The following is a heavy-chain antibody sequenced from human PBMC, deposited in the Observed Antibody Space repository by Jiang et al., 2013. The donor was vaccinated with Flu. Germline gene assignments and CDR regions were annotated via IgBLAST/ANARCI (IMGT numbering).Heavy chain of an antibody. CDR1: GYTFTSYD. Sequence: SGAEVKKPGASVKVSCKASGYTFTSYDINWVRQATGQGLEWMGWMNPNSGNTGYAQKFQGRVTMTTDTSTSTAYMELRSLRSDDTAVYYCARDRPGYSSGWLLLDYWGQGTLVTVSS. CDR3: ARDRPGYSSGWLLLDY. D-gene: IGHD6-19*01. J-gene: IGHJ4*02. CDR2: MNPNSGNT. V-gene: IGHV1-8*01.